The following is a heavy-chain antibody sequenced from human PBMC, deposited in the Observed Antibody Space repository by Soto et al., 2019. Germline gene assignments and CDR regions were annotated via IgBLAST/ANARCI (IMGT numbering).Heavy chain of an antibody. CDR2: IYHGGSA. D-gene: IGHD3-9*01. V-gene: IGHV4-4*02. Sequence: QVHLQESGPGLVKPSGTLSLICDVSGGSISSGKWWSWVRQPPGKGLEWIGEIYHGGSASYNPSFRSRAVISVDKSKNQLYLNLNSVTAADTAVYFCANNDGWNFESWGQGILVTVSS. J-gene: IGHJ4*02. CDR1: GGSISSGKW. CDR3: ANNDGWNFES.